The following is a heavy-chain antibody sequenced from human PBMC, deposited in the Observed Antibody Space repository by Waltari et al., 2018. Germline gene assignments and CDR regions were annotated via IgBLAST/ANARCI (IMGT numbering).Heavy chain of an antibody. CDR3: ARPLSSSWYGVGY. J-gene: IGHJ4*02. V-gene: IGHV4-39*01. CDR1: GGSISSSSYY. CDR2: IYYSGST. D-gene: IGHD6-13*01. Sequence: QLQLQESGPGLVKPSATLSLTCTVSGGSISSSSYYWGWIRQPPGKGLEWIGSIYYSGSTYYNPSLKSRVTISVDTSKNQFSLKLSSVTAADTAVYYCARPLSSSWYGVGYWGQGTLVTVSS.